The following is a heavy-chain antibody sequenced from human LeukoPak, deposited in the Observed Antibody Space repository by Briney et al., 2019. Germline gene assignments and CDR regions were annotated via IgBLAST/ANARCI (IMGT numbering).Heavy chain of an antibody. V-gene: IGHV1-3*01. CDR2: INAGNGNT. Sequence: ASVKVSCKASGYTFTSYAMHWVRQAPGQRLEWMGWINAGNGNTKYSQKFQGRVTITRDTSASTAYMELSSLRSEDTAVYYCARDSGIVGATGFDYWGQGTLVTVSS. D-gene: IGHD1-26*01. J-gene: IGHJ4*02. CDR3: ARDSGIVGATGFDY. CDR1: GYTFTSYA.